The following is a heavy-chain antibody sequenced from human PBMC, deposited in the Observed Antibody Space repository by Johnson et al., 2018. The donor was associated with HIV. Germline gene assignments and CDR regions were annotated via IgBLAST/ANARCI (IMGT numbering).Heavy chain of an antibody. D-gene: IGHD6-13*01. J-gene: IGHJ3*02. CDR3: AKVAVATAAGGVALDI. CDR1: GFTVSANY. V-gene: IGHV3-23*04. CDR2: ISGSGGST. Sequence: VQLVESGGDLVQPGGSLRLSCTASGFTVSANYMSWVRQAPGKGLEWVSAISGSGGSTYYADSVKGRFTISRDNSKNTLYLQMNSLRAEDTAVYYCAKVAVATAAGGVALDIWGPGTMVTVSS.